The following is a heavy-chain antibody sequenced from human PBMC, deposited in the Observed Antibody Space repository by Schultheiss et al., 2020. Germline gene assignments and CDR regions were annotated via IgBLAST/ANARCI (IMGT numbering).Heavy chain of an antibody. CDR2: ISSSGSTI. CDR1: GFTFSSYA. Sequence: GGSLRLSCAASGFTFSSYAMGWVRQAPGKGLGWVSAISSSGSTIYYADSVKGRFTISGDNAKNSLYLQMNSLRAEDTAVYYCARSSRPHRSPLRVPVDYWGEGALVTVSS. CDR3: ARSSRPHRSPLRVPVDY. D-gene: IGHD3-16*01. J-gene: IGHJ4*02. V-gene: IGHV3-21*04.